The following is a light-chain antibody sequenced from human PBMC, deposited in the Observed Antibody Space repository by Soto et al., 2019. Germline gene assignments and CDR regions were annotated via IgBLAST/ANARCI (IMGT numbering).Light chain of an antibody. V-gene: IGLV2-8*01. CDR2: EVN. CDR1: GSDIGGYNY. Sequence: QSALTQPPSASGSPGQSVTISCTGTGSDIGGYNYVSWYQHHPGEVPKLIIFEVNQRPLGVPDRFSGSKSGSTASLPVSGLQAEDAADYYCSSYGGSNNFVLFGGGTKLTVL. J-gene: IGLJ2*01. CDR3: SSYGGSNNFVL.